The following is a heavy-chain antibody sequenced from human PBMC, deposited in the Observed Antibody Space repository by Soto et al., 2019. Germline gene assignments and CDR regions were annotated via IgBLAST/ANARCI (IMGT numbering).Heavy chain of an antibody. Sequence: ASVEVSCKASGYTFTGCYIHWVRQAPGQGLEWMGWINPNSGGTNYAQKFQGRVTMTRDTSISTAYMELSRLRSDDTAVYYCARDSGYYYGSGSRGVDYWGQGTLVTVSS. CDR1: GYTFTGCY. V-gene: IGHV1-2*02. D-gene: IGHD3-10*01. CDR3: ARDSGYYYGSGSRGVDY. J-gene: IGHJ4*02. CDR2: INPNSGGT.